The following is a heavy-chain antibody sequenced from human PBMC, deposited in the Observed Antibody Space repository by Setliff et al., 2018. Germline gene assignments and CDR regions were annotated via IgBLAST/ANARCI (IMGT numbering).Heavy chain of an antibody. CDR3: ARGRYWFAPNWFDP. Sequence: SETLSLTCTVSGGSISSGDYYWSWIRQHPGKGLEWIGYIYYSGSTYSNPSLKRRVTISVDTSKNQFSLKLSSVTAADTAVYYCARGRYWFAPNWFDPWGQGALVTVSS. J-gene: IGHJ5*02. D-gene: IGHD2-21*01. V-gene: IGHV4-31*03. CDR1: GGSISSGDYY. CDR2: IYYSGST.